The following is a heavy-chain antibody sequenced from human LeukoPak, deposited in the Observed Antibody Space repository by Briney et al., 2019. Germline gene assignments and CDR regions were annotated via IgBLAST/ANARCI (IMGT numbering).Heavy chain of an antibody. D-gene: IGHD3-3*01. J-gene: IGHJ4*02. CDR1: GFTFSSYA. CDR2: IDGSGGST. Sequence: GGSLRLSCAASGFTFSSYAMSWVRQAPGKGLEWVSSIDGSGGSTYYGDSVKGRFTISRDNSKKTLHLQMNSLRAEDMAVYYCTIEGRYDFWSGYHDYWGQGTLVTVSS. CDR3: TIEGRYDFWSGYHDY. V-gene: IGHV3-23*01.